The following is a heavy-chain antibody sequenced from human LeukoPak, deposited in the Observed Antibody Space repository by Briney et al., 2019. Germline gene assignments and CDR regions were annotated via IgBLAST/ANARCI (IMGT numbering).Heavy chain of an antibody. CDR1: GFTFSSYA. Sequence: GRSLRLSCAASGFTFSSYAMHWVRQAPGKGLEWVAVISYDGSNKYYADSVKGRFTISRDNSKNTLYLQMNSLRAEDTAVYYCARAPVAYFDYWGQGTLVTVSS. CDR2: ISYDGSNK. V-gene: IGHV3-30*14. CDR3: ARAPVAYFDY. J-gene: IGHJ4*02.